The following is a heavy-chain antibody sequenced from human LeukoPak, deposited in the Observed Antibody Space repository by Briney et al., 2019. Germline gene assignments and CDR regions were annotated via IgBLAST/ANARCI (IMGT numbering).Heavy chain of an antibody. CDR3: ARSPSIAATGNWFDP. CDR1: GYFSSSNW. J-gene: IGHJ5*02. D-gene: IGHD6-13*01. Sequence: SETLSLTCDVSGYFSSSNWWGWIRQPPGKGLEWIGYISYTGNIYYNPSLESRVTMSVDTSKNQFSLKLSSVTAADTAVYYCARSPSIAATGNWFDPWGQGTLVTVSS. CDR2: ISYTGNI. V-gene: IGHV4-28*05.